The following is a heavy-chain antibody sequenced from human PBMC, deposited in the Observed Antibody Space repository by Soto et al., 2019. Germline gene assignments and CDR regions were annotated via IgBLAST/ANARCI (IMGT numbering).Heavy chain of an antibody. CDR1: GYSFTTYW. J-gene: IGHJ1*01. CDR2: IYPADSDT. Sequence: GESLKISCKGSGYSFTTYWIGWLRQVPGKGLEWMGIIYPADSDTRYSPPFQGHVTISADKSISTAYLQWSSLKASDTAMYYCARIRYCSGGSCLYFQHWGQGTLVTVSS. D-gene: IGHD2-15*01. CDR3: ARIRYCSGGSCLYFQH. V-gene: IGHV5-51*01.